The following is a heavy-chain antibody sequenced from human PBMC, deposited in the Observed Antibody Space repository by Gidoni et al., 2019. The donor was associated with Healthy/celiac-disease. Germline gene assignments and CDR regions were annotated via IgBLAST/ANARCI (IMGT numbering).Heavy chain of an antibody. D-gene: IGHD3-9*01. CDR1: GYTFTSYY. Sequence: QVQLVQSGAEVKKPGASVQVSCNASGYTFTSYYMHWVRQAPGQGLEWMGIINPSGGSTSYAQKFQGRVTMTRDTSTSTVYMELSSLRSEDTAVYYCERGYFERPDYWGQGTLVTVSS. CDR3: ERGYFERPDY. J-gene: IGHJ4*02. CDR2: INPSGGST. V-gene: IGHV1-46*01.